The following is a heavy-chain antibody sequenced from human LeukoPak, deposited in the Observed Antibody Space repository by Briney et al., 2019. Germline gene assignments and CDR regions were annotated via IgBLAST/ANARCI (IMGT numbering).Heavy chain of an antibody. CDR1: VFIFSSYS. CDR2: ISCSGDNT. V-gene: IGHV3-23*01. CDR3: ANRSGCATGWFFDF. Sequence: GGSLRLSCAASVFIFSSYSMSWVRQAPGKGLEWVSAISCSGDNTYYAECVKGRFTIYRDNTKSTLFLKMNSLRAEDTVVFYYANRSGCATGWFFDFWGQGTMVVVFS. D-gene: IGHD6-19*01. J-gene: IGHJ4*02.